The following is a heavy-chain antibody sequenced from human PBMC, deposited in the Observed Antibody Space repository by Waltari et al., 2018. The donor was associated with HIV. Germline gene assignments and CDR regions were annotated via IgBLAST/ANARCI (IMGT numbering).Heavy chain of an antibody. CDR2: IRGKALSGAT. CDR1: GFTFVDYG. CDR3: TISLLATANLWSGGY. V-gene: IGHV3-49*03. D-gene: IGHD2-21*02. Sequence: EVHLVESGGGLVQPGRSLGLSCTASGFTFVDYGISWYRQARGKVRDWLILIRGKALSGATADPASVRGRVTVSREDSKRIAYLQINILKTEATAVYYCTISLLATANLWSGGYWGQGALVTVSS. J-gene: IGHJ4*02.